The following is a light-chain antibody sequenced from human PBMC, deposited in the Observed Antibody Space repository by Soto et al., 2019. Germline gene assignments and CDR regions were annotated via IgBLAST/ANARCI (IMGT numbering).Light chain of an antibody. V-gene: IGKV1-39*01. Sequence: DIQMTQSPSSLSASLGDRVTITCRAGQSVSSYLNWYQQKPGKAPKLLIYAASSLQSGVPSRFSGSGSGTDFTLTISSLQPEDFATYYCQQSYSTPQTFGQGTKVDIK. CDR1: QSVSSY. CDR3: QQSYSTPQT. J-gene: IGKJ1*01. CDR2: AAS.